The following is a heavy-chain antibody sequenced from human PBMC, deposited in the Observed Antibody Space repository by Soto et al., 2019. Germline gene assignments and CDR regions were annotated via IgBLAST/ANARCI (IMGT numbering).Heavy chain of an antibody. V-gene: IGHV1-24*01. Sequence: RASVKVSCKVSGYTLTELSMHWVRQAPGKGLEWMGGFDPEDGETIYAQKFQGRVTMTEDTSTDTAYMELSSLRSEDTAVYYCATYTIFGVAYDAFDIWGQGTRVTVSS. J-gene: IGHJ3*02. CDR3: ATYTIFGVAYDAFDI. D-gene: IGHD3-3*01. CDR2: FDPEDGET. CDR1: GYTLTELS.